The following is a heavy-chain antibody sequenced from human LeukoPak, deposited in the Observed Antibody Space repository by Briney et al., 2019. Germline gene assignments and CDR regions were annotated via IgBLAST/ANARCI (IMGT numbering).Heavy chain of an antibody. J-gene: IGHJ4*02. D-gene: IGHD3-22*01. Sequence: ASVKVSCKASGYTFTGYYMHWVRQAPGQGLEWMGRINPNSGGTNYAQKFQGRVTMTRDTSISTAYMELSRLRSDDTAAYYCARGYYYDSSGYYSPPHFDYWGQGTLVTVSS. CDR2: INPNSGGT. V-gene: IGHV1-2*06. CDR3: ARGYYYDSSGYYSPPHFDY. CDR1: GYTFTGYY.